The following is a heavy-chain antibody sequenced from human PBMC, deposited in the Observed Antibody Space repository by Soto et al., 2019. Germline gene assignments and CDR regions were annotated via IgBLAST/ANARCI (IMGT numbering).Heavy chain of an antibody. J-gene: IGHJ4*02. D-gene: IGHD2-2*01. CDR3: ARENSIIIPAVWDF. V-gene: IGHV3-21*01. CDR2: ISKSDYT. Sequence: PGGSLRLSCTFSGFAFNNYGINWVRQAPGKGLEWVSSISKSDYTYYSDSVKGRFTISRDNAKNSVSLQMNTLRVEDTAVYYCARENSIIIPAVWDFWGRGTPVTFS. CDR1: GFAFNNYG.